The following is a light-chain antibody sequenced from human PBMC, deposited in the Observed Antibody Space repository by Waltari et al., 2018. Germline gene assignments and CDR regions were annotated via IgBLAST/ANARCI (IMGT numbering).Light chain of an antibody. Sequence: EIVLTQSPGTLSLSPGERPNVSCRASQSVGRTLAWYQQKPGQAPRLLIYGASNRATGIPDRFIGSGSGTEFSLTISGLEPEDSAVYYCQHYLRLPVAFGQGTKVEIK. J-gene: IGKJ1*01. CDR3: QHYLRLPVA. V-gene: IGKV3-20*01. CDR1: QSVGRT. CDR2: GAS.